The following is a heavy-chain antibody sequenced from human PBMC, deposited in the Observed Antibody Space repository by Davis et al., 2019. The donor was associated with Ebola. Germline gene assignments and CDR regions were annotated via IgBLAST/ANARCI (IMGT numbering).Heavy chain of an antibody. CDR2: ISSSSSYI. CDR1: GFTFSSYS. CDR3: ARDLVQQRPFDY. V-gene: IGHV3-21*01. J-gene: IGHJ4*02. D-gene: IGHD6-25*01. Sequence: GGSLRLSCAASGFTFSSYSMNWVRQAPGKGLEWVSSISSSSSYIYYADSVKGRFTISRDNAKNSLYLQMNSLRAEDTAVYYCARDLVQQRPFDYWGQGTLVTVSS.